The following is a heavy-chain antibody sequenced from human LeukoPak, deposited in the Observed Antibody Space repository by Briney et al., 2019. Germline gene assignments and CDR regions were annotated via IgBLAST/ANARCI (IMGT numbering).Heavy chain of an antibody. J-gene: IGHJ6*03. CDR3: ARHSFKSSSSGGYYYYMDV. CDR2: IYPGDSDT. V-gene: IGHV5-51*01. CDR1: GYSFTSYW. D-gene: IGHD6-6*01. Sequence: GESLKISCKGSGYSFTSYWIGWVRQMPGKGLEWMGIIYPGDSDTRYSPSFQGQVTISADKSISTAYLQWSSLTASDTAMYYCARHSFKSSSSGGYYYYMDVWGKGTTVTVSS.